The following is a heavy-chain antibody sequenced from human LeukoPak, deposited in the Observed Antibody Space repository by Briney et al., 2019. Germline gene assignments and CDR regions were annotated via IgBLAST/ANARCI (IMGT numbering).Heavy chain of an antibody. Sequence: GRSLRLSCAASGFTFYDYAMHWVRQAPGKGLEGVSGISWNSGSIGYADSVKGRFTISRDNAKNSLYLQMNSLRAEDTALYYCAKDIDDSSGYPSFDYWGQGTLVTVSS. CDR1: GFTFYDYA. CDR3: AKDIDDSSGYPSFDY. J-gene: IGHJ4*02. D-gene: IGHD3-22*01. V-gene: IGHV3-9*01. CDR2: ISWNSGSI.